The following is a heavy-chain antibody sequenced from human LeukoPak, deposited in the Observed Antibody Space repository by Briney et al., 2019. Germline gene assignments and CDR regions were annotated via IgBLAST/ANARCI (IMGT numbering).Heavy chain of an antibody. CDR3: ARENFDP. Sequence: PGGSLRLSWAASGXTFNNYWMHWVRQPPGKGLLWVSRINTDGSTTNYADSVKGRFTISRDNAKNMVYLQMNSLRGVDTAVYYCARENFDPWGQGTQVTVSS. V-gene: IGHV3-74*01. J-gene: IGHJ5*02. CDR2: INTDGSTT. CDR1: GXTFNNYW.